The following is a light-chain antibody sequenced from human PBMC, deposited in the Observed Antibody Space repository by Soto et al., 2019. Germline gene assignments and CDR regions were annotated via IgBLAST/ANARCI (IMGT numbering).Light chain of an antibody. CDR1: GSDVGSYNL. CDR3: CSYVGTWV. CDR2: EGI. Sequence: QSALTQPASVSGSLGQSITISCTGTGSDVGSYNLVSWYQQHPGKAPKLIIFEGINRPSGVSNRFSGSKSDNTASLTISGLQAEDEADYYCCSYVGTWVFGGGTKLTVL. J-gene: IGLJ3*02. V-gene: IGLV2-23*01.